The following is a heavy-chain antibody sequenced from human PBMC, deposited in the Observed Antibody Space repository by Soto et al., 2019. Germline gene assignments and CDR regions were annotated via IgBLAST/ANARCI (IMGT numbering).Heavy chain of an antibody. V-gene: IGHV1-69*01. CDR2: IIPISGTA. Sequence: QVQLVQSGAEVKKPGSSVKVSCKASGGTFSSYAISRVRQAPGQGLEWMGGIIPISGTANYAQKFQGRVTISAEESTSTAYMELSSLRSEDTAVYYCARSQGSSTSLEIYYYYYYGMGVWGQGTTVTVSS. CDR3: ARSQGSSTSLEIYYYYYYGMGV. CDR1: GGTFSSYA. J-gene: IGHJ6*02. D-gene: IGHD2-2*01.